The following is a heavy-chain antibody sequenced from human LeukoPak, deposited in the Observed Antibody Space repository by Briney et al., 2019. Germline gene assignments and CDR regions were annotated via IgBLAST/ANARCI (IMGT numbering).Heavy chain of an antibody. CDR3: ARGPVVIADYDAFDI. Sequence: GGSLRLSCAASGFTFSSYSMNWVRQAPGKGLEWVSSISSSSSYIYYADSVKGRFTISRDNAKNSLYLQMNSLRAEDTAVYYCARGPVVIADYDAFDIWGQGTMVTVSS. V-gene: IGHV3-21*01. CDR1: GFTFSSYS. D-gene: IGHD2-21*01. J-gene: IGHJ3*02. CDR2: ISSSSSYI.